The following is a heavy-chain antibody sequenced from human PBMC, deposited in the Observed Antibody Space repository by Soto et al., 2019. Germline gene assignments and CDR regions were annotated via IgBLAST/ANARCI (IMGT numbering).Heavy chain of an antibody. V-gene: IGHV2-5*02. CDR1: GFSLTTSGVG. Sequence: QITLNESGPTPVKPRQTLTLTCTFSGFSLTTSGVGVGWIRQSPGKAPEWLALIYWDDGKRYSPSLKSRLTITKDTSNNQEVLTMADLDPADTATYYCAHRVLRAVFGLVTTTAIYFDFWGQGTPVAVSS. CDR3: AHRVLRAVFGLVTTTAIYFDF. J-gene: IGHJ4*02. D-gene: IGHD3-3*01. CDR2: IYWDDGK.